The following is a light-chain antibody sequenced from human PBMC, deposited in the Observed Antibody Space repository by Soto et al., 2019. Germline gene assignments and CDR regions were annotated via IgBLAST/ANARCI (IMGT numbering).Light chain of an antibody. Sequence: EVVMTQSPATLSVSPGERVTLSCRASESLSGNLAWYQQTPGQAPRLLIYGASTRATGIPARFSGSGYGTEFTLTISSLQPDDFATYYCQQYSGYSRYTFGQGTKLEIK. CDR2: GAS. CDR1: ESLSGN. J-gene: IGKJ2*01. CDR3: QQYSGYSRYT. V-gene: IGKV3-15*01.